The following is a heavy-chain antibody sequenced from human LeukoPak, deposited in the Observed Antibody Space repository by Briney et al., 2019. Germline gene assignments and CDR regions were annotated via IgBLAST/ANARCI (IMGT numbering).Heavy chain of an antibody. V-gene: IGHV3-7*01. CDR2: IKQDGSEK. J-gene: IGHJ4*02. Sequence: GGSLRLSCAASGFTFSSNWMSWVRQAPGKGLEWVADIKQDGSEKNYVDSAKGRFIISRDNAKNSLYLQMNSLRAEDTAVYYCARDIGAGIFWSGPLEYWGQGTLVTVSS. CDR3: ARDIGAGIFWSGPLEY. D-gene: IGHD3-3*01. CDR1: GFTFSSNW.